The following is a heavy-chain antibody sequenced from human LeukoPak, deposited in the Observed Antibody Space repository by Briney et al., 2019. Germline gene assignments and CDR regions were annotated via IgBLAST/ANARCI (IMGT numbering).Heavy chain of an antibody. J-gene: IGHJ4*02. CDR1: GGTFSSYA. D-gene: IGHD4-17*01. Sequence: SVKVSCKASGGTFSSYAISWVRQAPGQGLEWMGGIIPIFGTANYAQKFQGRVTITTDESTRTAYMELSSLRSEDTAVYSCASCRHLYGAYTLGDYWGQGTLVTVSS. V-gene: IGHV1-69*05. CDR2: IIPIFGTA. CDR3: ASCRHLYGAYTLGDY.